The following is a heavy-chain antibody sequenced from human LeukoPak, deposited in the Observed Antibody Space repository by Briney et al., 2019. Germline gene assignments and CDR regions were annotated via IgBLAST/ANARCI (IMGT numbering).Heavy chain of an antibody. J-gene: IGHJ4*02. Sequence: ASVKVSCKAFGYTFTSNYMHWVRQAPGQGPEWMGVISPSGGSTTYAQKFQGRVTITADKSTSTAYMELSSLRAEDTAVYYCAKSGGSGGYWFVGGPFDYWGQGTLVTVSS. CDR3: AKSGGSGGYWFVGGPFDY. CDR1: GYTFTSNY. V-gene: IGHV1-46*01. D-gene: IGHD3-22*01. CDR2: ISPSGGST.